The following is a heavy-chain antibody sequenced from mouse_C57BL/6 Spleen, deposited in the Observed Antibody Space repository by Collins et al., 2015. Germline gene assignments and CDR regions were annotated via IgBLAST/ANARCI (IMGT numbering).Heavy chain of an antibody. Sequence: QVQLQQPGAELVMPGASVKLSCKASGYTFTSYWMHWVKQRPGQGFEWIGEIDPSDSYTNCNQKFKGKSTLTVDKSSSTAYMQLSSLTSEDSAVYYCARGGGTTVVATNFDYWGQGTTLTVSS. J-gene: IGHJ2*01. CDR1: GYTFTSYW. V-gene: IGHV1-69*01. CDR3: ARGGGTTVVATNFDY. CDR2: IDPSDSYT. D-gene: IGHD1-1*01.